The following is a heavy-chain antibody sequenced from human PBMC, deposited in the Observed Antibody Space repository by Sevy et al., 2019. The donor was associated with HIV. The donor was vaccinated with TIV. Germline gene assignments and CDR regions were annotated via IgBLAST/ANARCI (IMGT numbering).Heavy chain of an antibody. D-gene: IGHD2-2*01. CDR2: ISSSSSYI. CDR3: ARESRTRFTDC. V-gene: IGHV3-21*04. Sequence: GGSLRLSCAASGFTLSTYSMNWVRQAPGKGLEWVSSISSSSSYIYYADSVKGRFTISRDNAKNSLYLQMNSLRAEDTAVYYCARESRTRFTDCWGQGTLVTVSS. CDR1: GFTLSTYS. J-gene: IGHJ4*02.